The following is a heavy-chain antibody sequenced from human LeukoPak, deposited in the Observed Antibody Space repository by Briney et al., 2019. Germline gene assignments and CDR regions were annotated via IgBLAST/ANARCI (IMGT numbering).Heavy chain of an antibody. CDR1: GFTFTSSA. CDR3: AASLYSSGYYSFVPMDV. CDR2: IVVGSGNT. D-gene: IGHD3-22*01. V-gene: IGHV1-58*02. Sequence: ASVKVSCKASGFTFTSSAMQWVRQARGQLLEWIGWIVVGSGNTNYAQKFQERVTITRDMSTSTAYTELSSLRSEDTAVYYCAASLYSSGYYSFVPMDVWGQGTTVTVSS. J-gene: IGHJ6*02.